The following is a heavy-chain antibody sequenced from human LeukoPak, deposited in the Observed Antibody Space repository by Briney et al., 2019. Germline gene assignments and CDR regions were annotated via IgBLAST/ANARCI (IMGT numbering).Heavy chain of an antibody. Sequence: GGSLRLSCAASGFTFDEHHMYWVRQVPGKGLEWVCLISKDGGNKHYAESVKGRFSISRDNNRNSLSLQMNSLRSEDTALYFCAKRSGAPNNFDYWGQGALVTVSS. CDR3: AKRSGAPNNFDY. CDR2: ISKDGGNK. CDR1: GFTFDEHH. V-gene: IGHV3-43*01. D-gene: IGHD1-1*01. J-gene: IGHJ4*02.